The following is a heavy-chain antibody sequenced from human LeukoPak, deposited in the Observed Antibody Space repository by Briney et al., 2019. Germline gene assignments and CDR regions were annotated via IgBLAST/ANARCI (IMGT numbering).Heavy chain of an antibody. J-gene: IGHJ3*02. D-gene: IGHD3-22*01. Sequence: SETLSLTCTVSGGSISSYYWSWIRQPPGKGLEWIGYIYYSGSTNYNPSLKSRVTISVDTSKNQFSLKLSSVTAADTAVYYCARVYYYDSSGTGGVAFDIWGQGTMVTVSS. CDR1: GGSISSYY. CDR3: ARVYYYDSSGTGGVAFDI. CDR2: IYYSGST. V-gene: IGHV4-59*01.